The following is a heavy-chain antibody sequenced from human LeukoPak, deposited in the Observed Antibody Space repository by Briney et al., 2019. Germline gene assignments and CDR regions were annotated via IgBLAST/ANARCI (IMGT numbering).Heavy chain of an antibody. D-gene: IGHD6-13*01. CDR3: ARIGYRSSSFDY. V-gene: IGHV3-7*01. J-gene: IGHJ4*02. Sequence: GGSLRLSCAASGFTFNNYWLSWVRQAPGKGLEWVANTKQDGSEKDYVDFMKGRFTISRDNTKNSVYLQVNSLRVEDTAVYHCARIGYRSSSFDYWGQGTLVTVSS. CDR2: TKQDGSEK. CDR1: GFTFNNYW.